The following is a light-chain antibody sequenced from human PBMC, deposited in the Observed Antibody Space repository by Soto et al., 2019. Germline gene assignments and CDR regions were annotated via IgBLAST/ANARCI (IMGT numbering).Light chain of an antibody. CDR2: EVS. Sequence: QSALTQPPSASGSPGQSVTISCTGTSSDAGGYNYVSWYQQHPGKAPKLMIYEVSKRPSGVPDRFSGSKSGNTASLTVSGLQAEDEADYYCSSYAGSNNLGFGGGTKLTGL. V-gene: IGLV2-8*01. CDR3: SSYAGSNNLG. CDR1: SSDAGGYNY. J-gene: IGLJ2*01.